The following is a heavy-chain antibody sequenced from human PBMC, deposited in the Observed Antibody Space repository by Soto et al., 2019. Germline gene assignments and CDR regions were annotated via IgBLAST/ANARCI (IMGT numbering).Heavy chain of an antibody. CDR2: ISYDGSNK. CDR3: ARDPYREQLLDNAYYGMDV. D-gene: IGHD6-19*01. CDR1: GFTFSSYG. Sequence: GGSLRLSCAASGFTFSSYGMHWVRQAPGKGLEWVALISYDGSNKYYADSVKGRFTISRDNSKNTLYLQMNSLRAEDTAVYYCARDPYREQLLDNAYYGMDVWGQGTTVTVS. J-gene: IGHJ6*02. V-gene: IGHV3-30*03.